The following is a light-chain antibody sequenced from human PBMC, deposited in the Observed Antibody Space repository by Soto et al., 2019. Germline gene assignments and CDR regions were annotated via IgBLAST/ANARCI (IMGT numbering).Light chain of an antibody. V-gene: IGKV3-20*01. Sequence: EIVLTQSPGTLSLSPGERATLSCRASQSVSNNYLAWYQQKPGQAPRLLIYGSFSRVSGIPDRFSGSGSGTDFTLTISSLQPDDFATYYCQHYNSYSEAFGQGTKVDIK. CDR3: QHYNSYSEA. J-gene: IGKJ1*01. CDR1: QSVSNNY. CDR2: GSF.